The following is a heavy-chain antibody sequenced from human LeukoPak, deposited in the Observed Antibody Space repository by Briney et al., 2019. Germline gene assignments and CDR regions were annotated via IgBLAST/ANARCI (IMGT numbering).Heavy chain of an antibody. CDR2: INHSGST. Sequence: SETLSLTCAVYGGSFSGYYWSWIRQPPGKGLEWIGEINHSGSTNYNPSLKSRVTISVGTSKNQFSLKLSSVTAADTAVYYCARLDRVATISSWGQGTLVTVSS. CDR3: ARLDRVATISS. D-gene: IGHD5-12*01. CDR1: GGSFSGYY. J-gene: IGHJ4*02. V-gene: IGHV4-34*01.